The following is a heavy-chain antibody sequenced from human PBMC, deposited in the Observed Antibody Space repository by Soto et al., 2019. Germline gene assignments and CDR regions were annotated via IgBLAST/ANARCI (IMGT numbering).Heavy chain of an antibody. CDR1: GYTFTSYA. J-gene: IGHJ4*02. Sequence: ASVKVSCKASGYTFTSYAMHWVRQAPGQRLEWMGWINAGNGNTKYSQKFQGRVTITRDTSASTAYMELSSLRSEDTAVYYCARSIVVVTALDYWGQGTLVTVS. D-gene: IGHD2-21*02. CDR2: INAGNGNT. V-gene: IGHV1-3*01. CDR3: ARSIVVVTALDY.